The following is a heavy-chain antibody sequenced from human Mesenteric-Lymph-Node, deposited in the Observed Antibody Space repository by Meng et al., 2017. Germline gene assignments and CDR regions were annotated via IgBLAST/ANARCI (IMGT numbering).Heavy chain of an antibody. CDR2: IYHSGST. CDR1: GGSLSSGDYY. V-gene: IGHV4-30-4*01. CDR3: ARVAAAGNEWFDP. J-gene: IGHJ5*02. D-gene: IGHD6-13*01. Sequence: QGQLQESGPGPVKPSQTLSLTCTDSGGSLSSGDYYWSWIRQPPGKGLEWIGEIYHSGSTNYNPSLKSRVTISVDKSKNQFSLKLSSVTAADTAVYYCARVAAAGNEWFDPWGQGTLVTVSS.